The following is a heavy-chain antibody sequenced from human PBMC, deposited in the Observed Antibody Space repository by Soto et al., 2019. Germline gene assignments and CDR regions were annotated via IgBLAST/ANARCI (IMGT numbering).Heavy chain of an antibody. V-gene: IGHV1-24*01. Sequence: ASVKVSCKVSGYTLTELSMHWVRQAPGKGLEWMGGFDPEVGETNYAQKFQGRVTITEDTSTSTAYMELSSLRSEDTAVYYCARDSDSSDPWGDVCAQGTTVTVS. CDR3: ARDSDSSDPWGDV. CDR1: GYTLTELS. J-gene: IGHJ6*02. D-gene: IGHD3-22*01. CDR2: FDPEVGET.